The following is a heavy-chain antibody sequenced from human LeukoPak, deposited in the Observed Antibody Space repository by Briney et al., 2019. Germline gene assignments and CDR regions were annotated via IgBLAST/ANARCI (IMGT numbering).Heavy chain of an antibody. Sequence: ASVKVSCKASGYTFTGYYMHWVRQAPGQGLEGMGWINPNSGGTNYAQKFQGRVTMTRDTYISTGYMELSRLRSDDTAVYYCARDLTYSSSWYPSHYYYYGMDVWGQGTTVTVSS. J-gene: IGHJ6*02. D-gene: IGHD6-13*01. CDR3: ARDLTYSSSWYPSHYYYYGMDV. V-gene: IGHV1-2*02. CDR2: INPNSGGT. CDR1: GYTFTGYY.